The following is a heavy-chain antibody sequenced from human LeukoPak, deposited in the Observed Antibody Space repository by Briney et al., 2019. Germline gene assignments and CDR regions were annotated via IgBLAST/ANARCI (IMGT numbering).Heavy chain of an antibody. CDR3: ARGPTRYYFDY. CDR1: GGSITNYY. Sequence: SETVSLTCTDSGGSITNYYWSWVRQPPGQGLEWIAYIYHTGSTNYNPSLKSRVTISIDTSKNQFSLNLSSVTAADTAIYYCARGPTRYYFDYWGQGTLITVSS. J-gene: IGHJ4*02. V-gene: IGHV4-59*01. CDR2: IYHTGST.